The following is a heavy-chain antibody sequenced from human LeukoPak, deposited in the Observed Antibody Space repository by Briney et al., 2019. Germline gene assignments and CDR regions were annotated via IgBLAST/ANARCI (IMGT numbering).Heavy chain of an antibody. J-gene: IGHJ5*02. Sequence: ASAKVSCKASGYTFTSYGIRWVRQAPGQGLEWMGWISADNGNTKYAQKLQGRVTMTTDTSTSTAYMELRSLRSDDTAVYYCARDWAPLSGNYYDAWFDPWGQGTLVTVSS. CDR1: GYTFTSYG. CDR2: ISADNGNT. CDR3: ARDWAPLSGNYYDAWFDP. D-gene: IGHD1-26*01. V-gene: IGHV1-18*01.